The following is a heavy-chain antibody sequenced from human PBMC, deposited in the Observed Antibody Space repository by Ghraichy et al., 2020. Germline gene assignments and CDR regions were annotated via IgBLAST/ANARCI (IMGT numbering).Heavy chain of an antibody. J-gene: IGHJ4*02. CDR2: ISSSSSYI. CDR1: GFTFSSYS. CDR3: ARDLPDYGDYVVPPDY. Sequence: GESLNISCAASGFTFSSYSMNWVRQAPGKGLEWVSSISSSSSYIYYADSVKGRFTISRDNAKNSLYLQMNSLRAEDTAVYYCARDLPDYGDYVVPPDYWGQGTLVTVSS. D-gene: IGHD4-17*01. V-gene: IGHV3-21*01.